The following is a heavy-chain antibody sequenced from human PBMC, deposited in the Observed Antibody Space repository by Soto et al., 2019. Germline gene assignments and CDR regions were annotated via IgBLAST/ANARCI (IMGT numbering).Heavy chain of an antibody. CDR2: IYYSGST. CDR1: GGSISSYY. CDR3: ARRRGWLDY. V-gene: IGHV4-59*08. Sequence: QVQLQESGPGLVKPSEPLSLTCTVSGGSISSYYWSWIRQPPGKGLERIGYIYYSGSTNYTPSLKSRVTISVDTSKNQFSLKLSSVTAADTAVYYCARRRGWLDYWGQGTLVTVSS. J-gene: IGHJ4*02. D-gene: IGHD6-19*01.